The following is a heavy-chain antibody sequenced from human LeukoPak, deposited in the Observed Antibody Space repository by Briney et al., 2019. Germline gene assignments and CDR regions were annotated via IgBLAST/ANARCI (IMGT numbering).Heavy chain of an antibody. V-gene: IGHV3-23*01. J-gene: IGHJ6*02. D-gene: IGHD3-10*01. CDR2: ISGSGGST. CDR3: AKGLWFGELLYPHSYYYGMDV. Sequence: YPGGSLRLSCAASGFTFSSYAMSWVRQAPGKGLEWVSAISGSGGSTYYADSVKGRFTISRDNSKNTLYLQMNSLRAEDTAVYYCAKGLWFGELLYPHSYYYGMDVWGQGTTVTVSS. CDR1: GFTFSSYA.